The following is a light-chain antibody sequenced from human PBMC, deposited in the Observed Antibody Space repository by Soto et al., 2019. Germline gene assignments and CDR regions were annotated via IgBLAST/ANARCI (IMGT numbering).Light chain of an antibody. CDR3: QKYDRAPFT. CDR2: GAS. Sequence: DIQMTQSPSTLSGSVGDRVTITCRASQGISNYLAWYQQKPGRLPKLLLFGASTLQSGVPARFSGNGSGTLFTLTINGLLPEDVATYYCQKYDRAPFTFGPGTKVDIK. J-gene: IGKJ3*01. V-gene: IGKV1-27*01. CDR1: QGISNY.